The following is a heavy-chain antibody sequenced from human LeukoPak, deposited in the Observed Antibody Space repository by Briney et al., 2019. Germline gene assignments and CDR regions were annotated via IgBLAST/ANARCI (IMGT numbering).Heavy chain of an antibody. V-gene: IGHV3-30*19. D-gene: IGHD3-3*01. CDR3: AREKTYYDFWSGYPDAFDI. J-gene: IGHJ3*02. Sequence: PGGPLRLSCAASGFTFSSYGMHWVRQAPGKGLEWVAVISYDGSNKYYADSVKGRFTISRDNSKNTLYLQMNSLRAEDTAVYYCAREKTYYDFWSGYPDAFDIWGQGTMVTVSS. CDR1: GFTFSSYG. CDR2: ISYDGSNK.